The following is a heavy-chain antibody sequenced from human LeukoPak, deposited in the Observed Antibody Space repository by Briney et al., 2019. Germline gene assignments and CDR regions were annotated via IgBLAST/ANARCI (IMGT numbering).Heavy chain of an antibody. J-gene: IGHJ4*02. V-gene: IGHV3-30*02. CDR2: IWYDGSNK. CDR1: GFTFSSYG. D-gene: IGHD3-16*02. CDR3: ANAVCDYVWGSYRYTDY. Sequence: GGSLRLSCAASGFTFSSYGMHWVRQAPGKGLEWVAFIWYDGSNKYYADSVKGGFTISRDNSKNTLYLQMTSLRAEDTAVYYCANAVCDYVWGSYRYTDYWGQG.